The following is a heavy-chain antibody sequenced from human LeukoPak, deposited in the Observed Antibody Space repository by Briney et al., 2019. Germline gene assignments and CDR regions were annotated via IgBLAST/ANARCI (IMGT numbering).Heavy chain of an antibody. J-gene: IGHJ4*02. CDR1: VFTFSIHW. CDR3: VRDEVGATPIDS. Sequence: GGSLRLSCEASVFTFSIHWMHWVRQVPGEGLVWVSNINGDGSSVGYEDSVKGRFAGSRDHDKNTLYLHMSSLRAEDTAVYYCVRDEVGATPIDSWGQGTLVTVSS. V-gene: IGHV3-74*01. CDR2: INGDGSSV. D-gene: IGHD1-26*01.